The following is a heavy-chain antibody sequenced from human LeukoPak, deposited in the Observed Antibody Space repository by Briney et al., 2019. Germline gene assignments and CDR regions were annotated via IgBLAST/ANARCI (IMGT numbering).Heavy chain of an antibody. CDR3: AREGDAFDI. CDR2: IKQDGSLR. CDR1: GFIISNHY. Sequence: GGSLRLSCAASGFIISNHYMSWVRQAPGKGLEWVANIKQDGSLRYYVESVKGRFAVSRDNAKNSVYLQMSSLRAEDTAVYYCAREGDAFDIWGHGTMVTVSS. V-gene: IGHV3-7*01. J-gene: IGHJ3*02.